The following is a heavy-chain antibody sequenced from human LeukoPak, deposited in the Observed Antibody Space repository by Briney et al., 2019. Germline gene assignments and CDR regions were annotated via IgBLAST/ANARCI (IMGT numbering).Heavy chain of an antibody. Sequence: ASVKVSCKASGYTFTSYGISWVRQAPGQGLEWMGWISAYNGNTNYAQKLQGRVTMTTDTSTSTAYMELRSLRSDDTAVCYCARDQGRRWLQFLDYYYGMDVWGQGTTVTVSS. J-gene: IGHJ6*02. CDR1: GYTFTSYG. V-gene: IGHV1-18*01. CDR2: ISAYNGNT. D-gene: IGHD5-24*01. CDR3: ARDQGRRWLQFLDYYYGMDV.